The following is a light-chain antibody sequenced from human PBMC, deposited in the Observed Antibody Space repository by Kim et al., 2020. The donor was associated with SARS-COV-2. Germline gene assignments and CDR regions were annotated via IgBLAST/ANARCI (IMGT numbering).Light chain of an antibody. CDR1: QSVSSN. J-gene: IGKJ4*01. CDR3: QQYNNWPPLT. CDR2: GAS. Sequence: EIVMTQSPATLSVSPGERATLSCRASQSVSSNLAWYQQKPGQAPSLLIYGASTRATGIPARFSGNGSGTEFTLTISSLQSEDFAVYYCQQYNNWPPLTFGGGTKLEI. V-gene: IGKV3-15*01.